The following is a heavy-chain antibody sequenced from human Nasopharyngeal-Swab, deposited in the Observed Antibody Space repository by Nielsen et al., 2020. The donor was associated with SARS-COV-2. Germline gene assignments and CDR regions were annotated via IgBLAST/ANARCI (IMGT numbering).Heavy chain of an antibody. V-gene: IGHV4-59*11. CDR1: GVSITSQY. J-gene: IGHJ6*03. CDR3: ARGGWLRRDYYYSYYYMDV. Sequence: SETLSLTCTVSGVSITSQYWSWIRQPPGKGLEWIGYISHNSGTSYNPSLKSRVTMFMDTSKNQFSLRLRSVTAADTAVYYCARGGWLRRDYYYSYYYMDVWGKGTTVTVSS. CDR2: ISHNSGT. D-gene: IGHD5-24*01.